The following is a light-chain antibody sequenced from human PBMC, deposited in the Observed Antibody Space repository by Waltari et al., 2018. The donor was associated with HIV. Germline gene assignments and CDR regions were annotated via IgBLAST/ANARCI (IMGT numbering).Light chain of an antibody. Sequence: QSVLTQPPSASGSPGQSVAISCSGTSSDIGAYHAVSWYQHHPGKAPKLIIYEVTKRPSGVPDRVSGSKSGNTASRTVSGLQAEDEGDYYCSSYGGSNNLLFGGGTKVTVL. J-gene: IGLJ2*01. CDR2: EVT. CDR1: SSDIGAYHA. CDR3: SSYGGSNNLL. V-gene: IGLV2-8*01.